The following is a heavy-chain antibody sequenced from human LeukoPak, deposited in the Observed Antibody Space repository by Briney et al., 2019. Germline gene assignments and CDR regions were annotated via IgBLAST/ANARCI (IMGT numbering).Heavy chain of an antibody. CDR2: ISSSSSYI. CDR1: GFTFSSYS. V-gene: IGHV3-21*01. D-gene: IGHD3-22*01. CDR3: ARADPNYYDSSGYKFDY. Sequence: PGGSLRLSCAASGFTFSSYSMNWVRQAPGKGLEWVSSISSSSSYIYYADSVKGRFTISRDNAKNSLYLQMNSLRAEDTAVYYCARADPNYYDSSGYKFDYWGQGTLVTVSS. J-gene: IGHJ4*02.